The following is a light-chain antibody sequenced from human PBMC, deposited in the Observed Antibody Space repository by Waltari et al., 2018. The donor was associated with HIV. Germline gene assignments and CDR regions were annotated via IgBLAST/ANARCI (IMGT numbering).Light chain of an antibody. CDR1: QSVDNL. CDR2: DTS. Sequence: EIVLTQSPATLSLSPGERATLSCRASQSVDNLLAWYQHRSGQAPRLLIFDTSNRATGIPARFGGSGSGTDFTLTISSVEPEDFAIYFCQQRSDWRRLTFGGGTRLEIK. V-gene: IGKV3-11*01. J-gene: IGKJ4*01. CDR3: QQRSDWRRLT.